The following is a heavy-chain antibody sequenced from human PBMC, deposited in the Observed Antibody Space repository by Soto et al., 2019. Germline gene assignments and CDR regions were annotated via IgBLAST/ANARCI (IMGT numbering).Heavy chain of an antibody. D-gene: IGHD1-20*01. CDR2: IRPDNGNI. Sequence: QVQVLQSGPEVKRPGASVKVSCKTSGYTFSTSGISWVRQAPGQGLEWVGWIRPDNGNIKSAQRLQGRVTLTTDTTASTAYTELRSMTPDDTAMYYCARDTESNRYNDWGQGTLVTVSS. CDR1: GYTFSTSG. J-gene: IGHJ1*01. CDR3: ARDTESNRYND. V-gene: IGHV1-18*01.